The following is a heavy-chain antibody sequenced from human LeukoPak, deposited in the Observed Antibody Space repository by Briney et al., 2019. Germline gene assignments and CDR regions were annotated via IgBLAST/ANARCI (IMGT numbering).Heavy chain of an antibody. CDR3: ARDSSFDFDY. Sequence: GGSLRLSCAASGFTVSSNYMTWVRQAPGKGLEWVSSISSSSSYIYYADSVKGRFTISRDNAKNSLYLQMNSLRAEDTAVYYCARDSSFDFDYWGQGTLVTVSS. CDR1: GFTVSSNY. D-gene: IGHD6-6*01. V-gene: IGHV3-21*01. J-gene: IGHJ4*02. CDR2: ISSSSSYI.